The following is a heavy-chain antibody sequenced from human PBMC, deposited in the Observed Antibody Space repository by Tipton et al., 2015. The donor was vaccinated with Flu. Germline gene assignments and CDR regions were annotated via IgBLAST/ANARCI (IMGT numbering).Heavy chain of an antibody. J-gene: IGHJ4*02. V-gene: IGHV4-39*07. D-gene: IGHD3-3*01. CDR2: IYYSGST. Sequence: TLSLTCTVSGGSISSSSYYWGWIRQPPGKGLEWIGSIYYSGSTYYNPSLKSRVTISVDTSKNQFSLKLSSVTAADTAVYYWARDGGAHDFWSGYHASRNYYFDYWGQGTLVTVSS. CDR3: ARDGGAHDFWSGYHASRNYYFDY. CDR1: GGSISSSSYY.